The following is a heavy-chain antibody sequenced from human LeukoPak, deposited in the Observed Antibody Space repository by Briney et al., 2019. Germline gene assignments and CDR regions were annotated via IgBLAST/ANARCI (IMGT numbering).Heavy chain of an antibody. J-gene: IGHJ4*02. Sequence: PSETLSLTCIVSHGSISRYYWSWIRQPPGKGLEWIGHIYYSGSTEYSPSLKSRVTISVDTSENQVSLKVTSVTAADTAVYYCARDRGVAVAGPPGYWGQGTLVTVSS. CDR3: ARDRGVAVAGPPGY. CDR2: IYYSGST. V-gene: IGHV4-59*12. D-gene: IGHD6-19*01. CDR1: HGSISRYY.